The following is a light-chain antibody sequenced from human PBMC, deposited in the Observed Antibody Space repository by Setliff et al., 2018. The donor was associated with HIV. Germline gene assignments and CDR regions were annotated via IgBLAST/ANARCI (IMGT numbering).Light chain of an antibody. V-gene: IGLV2-23*02. CDR1: SSDVGSYNF. CDR2: EVI. CDR3: CSYAGSYTYV. J-gene: IGLJ1*01. Sequence: QSALAQPASVSGSPGQSITISCTGTSSDVGSYNFVSWYQQHPGKVPKLMIYEVIKRPSGVSNRFSGSKSGNTASLTISGLQAEDEAHYYCCSYAGSYTYVFGTGTKV.